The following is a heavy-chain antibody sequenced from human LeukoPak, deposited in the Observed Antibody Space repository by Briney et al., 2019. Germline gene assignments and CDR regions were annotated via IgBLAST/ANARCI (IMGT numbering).Heavy chain of an antibody. CDR3: ARPKMVYAHYYFDY. CDR1: GFTFSSYG. CDR2: ISGSGGST. D-gene: IGHD2-8*01. V-gene: IGHV3-23*01. Sequence: GRSLRLSCAASGFTFSSYGMHWVRQAPGKGLEWVSAISGSGGSTYYADSVKGRFTISRDNSKNTLYLQMNSLRAEDTAVYYCARPKMVYAHYYFDYWGQGTLVTVSS. J-gene: IGHJ4*02.